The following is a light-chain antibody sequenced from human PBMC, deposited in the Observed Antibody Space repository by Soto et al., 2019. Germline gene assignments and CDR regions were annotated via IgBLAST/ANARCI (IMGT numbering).Light chain of an antibody. CDR2: DAS. V-gene: IGKV1-5*01. CDR1: QSISSW. CDR3: QQYENYWT. J-gene: IGKJ1*01. Sequence: IQLTQSPSSLAASVGDRVTITCRASQSISSWLAWYQHKPGKAPKLLIYDASNLDSGVPSRFSGSGSGTEFSLTISNLQPDDCATYYCQQYENYWTFGQGTKV.